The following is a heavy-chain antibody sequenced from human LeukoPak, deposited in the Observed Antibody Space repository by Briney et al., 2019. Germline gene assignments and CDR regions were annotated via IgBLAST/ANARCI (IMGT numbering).Heavy chain of an antibody. CDR3: ARDNLRRLSLYWFDP. V-gene: IGHV1-69*13. Sequence: SVKVSCKASGGTFSSYAISWVRQAPGQGLEWMGGIIPIFGTANYAQKFQGRVTITADESTSIAYMELSSLRSEDTAVYYCARDNLRRLSLYWFDPWGQGTLVTVSS. D-gene: IGHD4-17*01. J-gene: IGHJ5*02. CDR2: IIPIFGTA. CDR1: GGTFSSYA.